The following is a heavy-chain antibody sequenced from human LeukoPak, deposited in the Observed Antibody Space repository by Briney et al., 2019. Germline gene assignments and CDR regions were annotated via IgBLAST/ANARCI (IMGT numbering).Heavy chain of an antibody. Sequence: GGSLRLSCAASGFTFSSYYMSWVRQAPGKGLEWVSVIYSGGSTYYADSVKGRFTISRDNSKNTLYLQMNSLRAEDTAVYYCASARYSSGWHYYYYYYMDVWGKGTTVTVSS. CDR3: ASARYSSGWHYYYYYYMDV. CDR2: IYSGGST. D-gene: IGHD6-19*01. J-gene: IGHJ6*03. CDR1: GFTFSSYY. V-gene: IGHV3-53*01.